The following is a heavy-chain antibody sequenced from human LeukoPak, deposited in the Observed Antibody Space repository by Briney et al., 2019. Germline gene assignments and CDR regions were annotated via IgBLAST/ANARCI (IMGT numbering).Heavy chain of an antibody. CDR2: ITYSSSYK. V-gene: IGHV3-21*01. J-gene: IGHJ5*02. CDR3: AREGYGDYGWLDP. D-gene: IGHD4-17*01. Sequence: GGSLRLSCVASGFTFSSYSMNWVRQAPGMGLEWVSSITYSSSYKYYADSVKGRFTISRDNAKNSLYLEMNSLRAEDTAVYYCAREGYGDYGWLDPWGQGTLVTVSS. CDR1: GFTFSSYS.